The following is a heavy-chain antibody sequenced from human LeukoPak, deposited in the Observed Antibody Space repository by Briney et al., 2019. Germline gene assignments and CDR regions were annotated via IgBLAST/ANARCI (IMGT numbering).Heavy chain of an antibody. CDR2: IKQHGSEI. J-gene: IGHJ4*02. Sequence: GGSLRLSCTASGFTFSSYWMSWVRQAPGKGLEWVANIKQHGSEIYYVDSVKGRFTISRDNARNSLYLQMNSLRAEDTAVYYCAREQAESGGFDYWGQGTLVTVSS. CDR3: AREQAESGGFDY. D-gene: IGHD3-10*01. CDR1: GFTFSSYW. V-gene: IGHV3-7*01.